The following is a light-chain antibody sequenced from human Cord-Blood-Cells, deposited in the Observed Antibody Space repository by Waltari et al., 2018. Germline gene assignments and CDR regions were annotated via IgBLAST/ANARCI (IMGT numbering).Light chain of an antibody. CDR3: SSYAGGYV. CDR1: SSDVGGDTY. V-gene: IGLV2-8*01. J-gene: IGLJ1*01. Sequence: QSALTQPPSASGSPGQSVTISCTGTSSDVGGDTYVSWYQQHPGKAPKLMIYGVSKRPSGVPDRFSGSKSGNTASLTVSGLQAEDEADYYCSSYAGGYVFGTGTKVTVL. CDR2: GVS.